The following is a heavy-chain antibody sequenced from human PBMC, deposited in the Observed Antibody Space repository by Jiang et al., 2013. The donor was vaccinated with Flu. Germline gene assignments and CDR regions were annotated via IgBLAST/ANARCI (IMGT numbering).Heavy chain of an antibody. V-gene: IGHV3-21*01. Sequence: LSCAASGFTFSSYSMNWVRQAPGKGLEWVSSISSSSSYIYYADSVKGRFTISRDNAKNSLYLQMNSLRAEDTAVYYCARARVDAFDIWGQGTMVTVSS. D-gene: IGHD3-10*01. CDR2: ISSSSSYI. J-gene: IGHJ3*02. CDR3: ARARVDAFDI. CDR1: GFTFSSYS.